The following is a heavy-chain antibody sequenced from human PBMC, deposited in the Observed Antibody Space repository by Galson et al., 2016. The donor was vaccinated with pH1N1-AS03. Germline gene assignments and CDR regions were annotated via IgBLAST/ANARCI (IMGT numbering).Heavy chain of an antibody. CDR1: GFTFSSYD. CDR3: EGSDF. J-gene: IGHJ5*01. CDR2: INGAGRGT. Sequence: LRLSCAASGFTFSSYDMSWARQAPGKGLEWVSTINGAGRGTFYAESVKGRFTISRDNSKATLYLQMSRLRADDTAVYYCEGSDFWGHGTLVTVSS. V-gene: IGHV3-23*01.